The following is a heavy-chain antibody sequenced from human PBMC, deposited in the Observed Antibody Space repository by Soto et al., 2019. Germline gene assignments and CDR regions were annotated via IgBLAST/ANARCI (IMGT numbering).Heavy chain of an antibody. CDR1: GYSFTGYY. CDR3: ARLDGGYPINYFDY. J-gene: IGHJ4*02. CDR2: INPNSGNT. Sequence: ASVKVSCKASGYSFTGYYMHWVRQAPGQGLEWMGWINPNSGNTNYAQKLQGRVTMTRDTSTSTAYMELRSLRSDDTAVYYCARLDGGYPINYFDYWGQGTLVTSPQ. D-gene: IGHD2-15*01. V-gene: IGHV1-2*02.